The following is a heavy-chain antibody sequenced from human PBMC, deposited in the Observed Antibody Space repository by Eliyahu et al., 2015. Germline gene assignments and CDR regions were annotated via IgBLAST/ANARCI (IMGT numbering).Heavy chain of an antibody. V-gene: IGHV3-23*01. J-gene: IGHJ4*02. CDR1: GFTFSSYA. Sequence: EVLLLESGGGLIQPGGSLXLSCXASGFTFSSYAMSWVRQAPGKGLEWVSIINNSGRTTYYADSVKGRFTISRDNSKNTLYLQMNSLRDEDTALYYCATPYTSGWYYYWGQGTLVTVSS. CDR3: ATPYTSGWYYY. D-gene: IGHD6-19*01. CDR2: INNSGRTT.